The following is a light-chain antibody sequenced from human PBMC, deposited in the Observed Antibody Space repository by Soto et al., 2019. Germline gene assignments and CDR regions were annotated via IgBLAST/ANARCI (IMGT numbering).Light chain of an antibody. Sequence: EIVLTQSPATLSLSPGERATLSCRASQSVSSYLAWYQQKPGQAPRLLIYDASNRATGIPARFSGRGSGTDFTLTISSLEPEDFAFYYCQQRSNWPWTFGQGTKVEIK. CDR1: QSVSSY. J-gene: IGKJ1*01. CDR3: QQRSNWPWT. V-gene: IGKV3-11*01. CDR2: DAS.